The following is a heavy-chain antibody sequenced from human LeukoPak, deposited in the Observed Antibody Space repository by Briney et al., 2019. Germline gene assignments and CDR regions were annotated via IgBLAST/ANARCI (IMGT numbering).Heavy chain of an antibody. V-gene: IGHV3-7*01. J-gene: IGHJ6*02. CDR1: GFTFSSYW. CDR2: IKQDGSEK. D-gene: IGHD3-3*01. CDR3: ARLEGDFWSGYAGYGMDV. Sequence: GGSLRLSCAASGFTFSSYWMSWVRQAPGKGLEWAANIKQDGSEKYYVDSVKGRFTISRDNAKNSLYLQMNSLRAEDTAVYYCARLEGDFWSGYAGYGMDVWGQGTTVTVSS.